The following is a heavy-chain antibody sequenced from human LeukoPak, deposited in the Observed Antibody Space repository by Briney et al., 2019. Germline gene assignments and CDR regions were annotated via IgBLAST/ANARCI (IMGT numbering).Heavy chain of an antibody. J-gene: IGHJ6*02. Sequence: GGSLRLSCAVSGFTFSSYAMHWVRQAPGKGLEWVAVISYDGSNKYYADSVKGRFTISRDNSKNTLYLQMNSLRDEDTAVYYCARVSTVTTFYYYYGMDVWGQGTTVTVSS. CDR1: GFTFSSYA. D-gene: IGHD4-17*01. CDR2: ISYDGSNK. CDR3: ARVSTVTTFYYYYGMDV. V-gene: IGHV3-30-3*01.